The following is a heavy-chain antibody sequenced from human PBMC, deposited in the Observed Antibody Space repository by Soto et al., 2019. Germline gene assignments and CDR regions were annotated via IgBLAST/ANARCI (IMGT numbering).Heavy chain of an antibody. CDR3: ARARRDITMVRGVGGGYYYYGMDV. Sequence: SETLSLTCTVSGGSISSSYWSWIRQPPGKGLEWIGYIYYSGSTNYNPSLKSRVTISVDTSKNQFSLKLSSVTAADTAVYYCARARRDITMVRGVGGGYYYYGMDVWGQGTTVTVSS. CDR1: GGSISSSY. V-gene: IGHV4-59*01. D-gene: IGHD3-10*01. J-gene: IGHJ6*02. CDR2: IYYSGST.